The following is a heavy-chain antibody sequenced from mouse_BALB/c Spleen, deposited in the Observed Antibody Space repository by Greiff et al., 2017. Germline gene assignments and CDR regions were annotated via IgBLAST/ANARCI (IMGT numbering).Heavy chain of an antibody. V-gene: IGHV5-6*01. CDR1: GFTFSSYG. CDR2: ISSGGSYT. Sequence: EVQGVESGGDLVKPGGSLKLSCAASGFTFSSYGMSWVRQTPDKRLEWVATISSGGSYTYYPDSVKGRFTISRDNAKNTLYLQMSSLKSEDTAMYYCARPGQLGDYAMDYWGQGTSVTVSS. CDR3: ARPGQLGDYAMDY. J-gene: IGHJ4*01. D-gene: IGHD3-1*01.